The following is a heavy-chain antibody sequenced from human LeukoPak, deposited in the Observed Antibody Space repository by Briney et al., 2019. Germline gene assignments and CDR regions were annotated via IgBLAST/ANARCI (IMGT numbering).Heavy chain of an antibody. V-gene: IGHV1-3*01. CDR3: AREETSITTRPWY. CDR1: GYTFTSYA. CDR2: INAGNGNT. D-gene: IGHD6-6*01. Sequence: GASVKVSCKASGYTFTSYAMHWVRQAPGQRLEWMGWINAGNGNTKYSQKFQGRVTITRDTSASTAYMELSSLRSDDTAVYFCAREETSITTRPWYWGQGTLVTVSS. J-gene: IGHJ4*02.